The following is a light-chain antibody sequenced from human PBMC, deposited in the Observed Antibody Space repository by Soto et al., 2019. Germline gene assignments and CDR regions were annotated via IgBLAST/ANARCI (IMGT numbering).Light chain of an antibody. CDR2: SNN. CDR1: SSNIGSNT. Sequence: QYVLTQPPSASGTPGQRFTISCSGSSSNIGSNTVNWYQQLPGTAPKLLIYSNNQRPSGVPDRFSGSKSGTSASLAISGLQSEDEADYYCAAWDDSLNVVVFGGGTKVTVL. V-gene: IGLV1-44*01. J-gene: IGLJ2*01. CDR3: AAWDDSLNVVV.